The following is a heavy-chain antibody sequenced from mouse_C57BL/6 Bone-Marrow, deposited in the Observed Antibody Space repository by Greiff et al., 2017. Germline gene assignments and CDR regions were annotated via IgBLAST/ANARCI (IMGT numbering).Heavy chain of an antibody. CDR3: ARAVYDYDGYWYFDV. Sequence: QVQLKQSGPELVKPGASVKLSCKASGYTFTSYDINWVKQRPGQGLEWIGWIYPRDGSTKYNEKFKGKATLTVDTSSSTAYMELHSLTSEDSAVYFYARAVYDYDGYWYFDVWGTGTTVTVSS. CDR1: GYTFTSYD. CDR2: IYPRDGST. D-gene: IGHD2-4*01. V-gene: IGHV1-85*01. J-gene: IGHJ1*03.